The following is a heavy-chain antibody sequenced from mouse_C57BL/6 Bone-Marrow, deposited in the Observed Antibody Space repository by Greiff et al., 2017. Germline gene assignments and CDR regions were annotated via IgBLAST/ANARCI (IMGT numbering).Heavy chain of an antibody. CDR3: AREGYGDEYYAMDY. Sequence: VQLQQSGPVLVKPGASVKMSCKASGYTFTDYYMNWVKQSHGKSLEWIGVINPYNGGTSYNQKFKGKATLTVDKSSSTAYMELNSLTSEDSAVYYCAREGYGDEYYAMDYWGQGTSVTVSS. V-gene: IGHV1-19*01. CDR1: GYTFTDYY. CDR2: INPYNGGT. D-gene: IGHD2-2*01. J-gene: IGHJ4*01.